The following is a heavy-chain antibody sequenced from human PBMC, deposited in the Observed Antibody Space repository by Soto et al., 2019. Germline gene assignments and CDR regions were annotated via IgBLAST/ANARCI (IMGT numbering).Heavy chain of an antibody. V-gene: IGHV3-33*01. CDR2: IWYDGSKK. CDR1: GFTYTNYG. CDR3: ARDRANWFDP. Sequence: QVQVVEYGGGVVQPGRSLRLSCAVSGFTYTNYGMHWVRQAPGKGLEWVAVIWYDGSKKYYADSVKGRFTISRDNSKNTLDLQMNDLRAEDTAVYYCARDRANWFDPWGQGTLVTVSS. J-gene: IGHJ5*02.